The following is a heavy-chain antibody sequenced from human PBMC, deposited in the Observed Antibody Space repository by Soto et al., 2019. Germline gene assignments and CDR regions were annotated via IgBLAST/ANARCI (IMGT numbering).Heavy chain of an antibody. CDR3: AHGSGWLSDY. V-gene: IGHV2-5*02. Sequence: ITLKESWPTFVKPTQTLTLTCNFPGFSLTPPAVGVNWIPQPPGKALEWLALIYWDDDKQYSPSLKSRLTITKDTSKNQVVLTMTNMDPVDTATYYCAHGSGWLSDYWGQGTLVTVSS. J-gene: IGHJ4*02. CDR2: IYWDDDK. D-gene: IGHD6-19*01. CDR1: GFSLTPPAVG.